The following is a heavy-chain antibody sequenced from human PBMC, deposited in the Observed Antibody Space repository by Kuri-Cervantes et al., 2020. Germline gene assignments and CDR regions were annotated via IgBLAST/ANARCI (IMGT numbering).Heavy chain of an antibody. D-gene: IGHD2-8*01. CDR1: GFTFSSYV. V-gene: IGHV3-30-3*01. CDR2: ISYDGSNK. J-gene: IGHJ2*01. Sequence: GESLKISCAASGFTFSSYVMHWVRQAPGKGLEWVAIISYDGSNKFYADYVKGRFTISRDNSKNTLYLQLSSLRPEDTAVYYCARDRPSEWRRYFDLWGRGTLVTVSS. CDR3: ARDRPSEWRRYFDL.